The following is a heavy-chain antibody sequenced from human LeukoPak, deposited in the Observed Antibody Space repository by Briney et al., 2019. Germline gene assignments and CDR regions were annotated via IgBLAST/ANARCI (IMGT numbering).Heavy chain of an antibody. J-gene: IGHJ4*02. Sequence: SETLCLTCTVSGDSISNYYWSWLRQSPGKELEWIGYMYNRGSTIYNPSLKSRVTISTDTSKNQFSLRLTSVTAADTAVYYCARAEKAVTGTLDSWGQGTLITVSS. CDR3: ARAEKAVTGTLDS. CDR1: GDSISNYY. V-gene: IGHV4-59*01. D-gene: IGHD6-19*01. CDR2: MYNRGST.